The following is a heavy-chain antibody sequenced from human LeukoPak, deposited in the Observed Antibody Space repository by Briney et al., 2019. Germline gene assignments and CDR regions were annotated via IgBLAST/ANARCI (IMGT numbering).Heavy chain of an antibody. J-gene: IGHJ5*02. Sequence: ASVKVSCKAFGYTFTTYDIHWVRQATGQGLEWMGWMNPNSANTGYAQKFQGRVTMTRNTSIGTAYMELSSLRSEDTAVYYCARSRGRLGWFDPWGQGTLVTVSS. CDR3: ARSRGRLGWFDP. V-gene: IGHV1-8*01. CDR2: MNPNSANT. D-gene: IGHD3-10*01. CDR1: GYTFTTYD.